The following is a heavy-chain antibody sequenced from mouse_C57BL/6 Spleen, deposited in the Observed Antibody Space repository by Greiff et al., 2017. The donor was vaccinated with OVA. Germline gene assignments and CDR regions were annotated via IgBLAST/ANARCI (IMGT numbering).Heavy chain of an antibody. V-gene: IGHV1-81*01. CDR2: IYPRSGNT. D-gene: IGHD1-1*02. J-gene: IGHJ3*01. CDR3: ARKKGGDSAWFAY. CDR1: GYTFTSYG. Sequence: VKLQESGAELARPGASVKLSCKASGYTFTSYGISWVKQRTGQGLEWIGEIYPRSGNTYYNEKFKGKATLTADKSSSTAYMELRSLTSEDSAVYFCARKKGGDSAWFAYWGQGTLVTVSA.